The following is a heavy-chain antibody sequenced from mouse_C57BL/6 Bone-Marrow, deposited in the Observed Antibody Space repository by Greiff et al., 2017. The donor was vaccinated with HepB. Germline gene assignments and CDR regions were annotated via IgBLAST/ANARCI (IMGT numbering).Heavy chain of an antibody. CDR1: GYTFTSYW. D-gene: IGHD3-2*02. J-gene: IGHJ4*01. V-gene: IGHV1-52*01. Sequence: QVQLQQPGAELVRPGSSVKLSCKASGYTFTSYWMHWVKQRPIQGLEWIGNIDPSDSETHYNQKFKDKATLTVDKSSSTAYMQLSSLTSEASAVYYCASSDSSNYAMDYWGQGTTLTVSS. CDR3: ASSDSSNYAMDY. CDR2: IDPSDSET.